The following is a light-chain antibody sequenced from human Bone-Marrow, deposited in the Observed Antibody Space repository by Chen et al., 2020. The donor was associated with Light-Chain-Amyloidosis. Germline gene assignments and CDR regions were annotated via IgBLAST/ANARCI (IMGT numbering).Light chain of an antibody. Sequence: NFMLTQPHSVSESPGKTVIISCTRSSGSIATNYVQWYQQRPGSSPTTVIYEDDQRPSGVPDRFYGFNERSSSSASLTLSGLKSEEEADDYWQCYQGSRQGVVGGGPKLT. CDR2: EDD. J-gene: IGLJ3*02. CDR3: QCYQGSRQGV. V-gene: IGLV6-57*01. CDR1: SGSIATNY.